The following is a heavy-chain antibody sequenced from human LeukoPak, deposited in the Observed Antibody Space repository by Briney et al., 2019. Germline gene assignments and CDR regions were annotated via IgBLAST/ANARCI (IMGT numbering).Heavy chain of an antibody. CDR1: GYTFTTYY. Sequence: GASEKVSCKAAGYTFTTYYMHWVRQGPGQGLELMGTMNTSGGSTSYAQKFQGRVTMTRDTSTSTVYMELSSLRSEDTAVYYCARGGRGEGTGTTRVAFDIWGQGTMVTVSA. D-gene: IGHD1-1*01. CDR3: ARGGRGEGTGTTRVAFDI. J-gene: IGHJ3*02. CDR2: MNTSGGST. V-gene: IGHV1-46*01.